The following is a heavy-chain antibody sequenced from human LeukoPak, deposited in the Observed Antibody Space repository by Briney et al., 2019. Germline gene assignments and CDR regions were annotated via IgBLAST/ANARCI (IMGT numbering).Heavy chain of an antibody. CDR2: IYHSGST. V-gene: IGHV4-4*02. CDR3: ARLSMVRGVTRYYYYYMDI. Sequence: SETLSLTCTVSGGSISSSNWWSWVRQPPGKGLEWIGEIYHSGSTNYNPSLKSRVTISVDTSKNQFSLKLSSVTAADTAVYYCARLSMVRGVTRYYYYYMDIWGKGTTVTISS. CDR1: GGSISSSNW. J-gene: IGHJ6*03. D-gene: IGHD3-10*01.